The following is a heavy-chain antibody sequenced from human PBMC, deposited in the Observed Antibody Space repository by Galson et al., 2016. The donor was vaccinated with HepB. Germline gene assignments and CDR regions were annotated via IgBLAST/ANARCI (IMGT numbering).Heavy chain of an antibody. CDR2: IYHSGSI. V-gene: IGHV4-4*02. D-gene: IGHD3-3*01. Sequence: LSLTCAVSGGSISSSYWWSWVRQPPGKGLEWIGEIYHSGSINYNPSLRSRVTISIDKFKNQFSLKLSSVTAADTAVYYCARAGGLLEWLPNYWYFDLWGRGTLVTVSS. J-gene: IGHJ2*01. CDR1: GGSISSSYW. CDR3: ARAGGLLEWLPNYWYFDL.